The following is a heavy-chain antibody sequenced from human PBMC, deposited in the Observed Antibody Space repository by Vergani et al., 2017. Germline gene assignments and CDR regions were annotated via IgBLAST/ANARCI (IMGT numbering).Heavy chain of an antibody. Sequence: QVQLQESGPGLVKPSQTLSLTCSVSGDSISSGVYYWTWIRQHPGKGLEWIGYIYSTGSTNSNPSLRRRCNMSLDTSKNQFSLKLSSVAAADTAVYDCARVVLRITIVRGARKFDPWGQGTLVTVSS. D-gene: IGHD3-10*01. V-gene: IGHV4-31*03. CDR3: ARVVLRITIVRGARKFDP. CDR2: IYSTGST. J-gene: IGHJ5*02. CDR1: GDSISSGVYY.